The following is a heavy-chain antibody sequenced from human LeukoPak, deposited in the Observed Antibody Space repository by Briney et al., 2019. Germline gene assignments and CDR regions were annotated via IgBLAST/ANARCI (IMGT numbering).Heavy chain of an antibody. V-gene: IGHV3-11*01. CDR2: ISSSGSTI. CDR3: LVDTAMVTGNWFDP. Sequence: GGSLRLSCTASGFTFSDYYMSWIRQAPGKGLEWVSYISSSGSTIYYADSVKGRFTISRDNAKNSLYLQMNSLRAEDTAVYYCLVDTAMVTGNWFDPWGQGTLVTVSS. D-gene: IGHD5-18*01. CDR1: GFTFSDYY. J-gene: IGHJ5*02.